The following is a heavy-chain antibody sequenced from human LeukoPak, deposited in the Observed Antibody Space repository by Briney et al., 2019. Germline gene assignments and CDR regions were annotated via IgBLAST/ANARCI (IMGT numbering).Heavy chain of an antibody. CDR2: IYYSGST. D-gene: IGHD6-13*01. J-gene: IGHJ3*02. Sequence: SETLSLTCTVSGGSISCYYWSWIRQPPGKGLEWIGYIYYSGSTNYNPSLKSRVTISVDTSKNQFSLKLSSVTAADTAVYYCASGSVQPKDAFDIWGQGTMVTVSS. CDR1: GGSISCYY. CDR3: ASGSVQPKDAFDI. V-gene: IGHV4-59*01.